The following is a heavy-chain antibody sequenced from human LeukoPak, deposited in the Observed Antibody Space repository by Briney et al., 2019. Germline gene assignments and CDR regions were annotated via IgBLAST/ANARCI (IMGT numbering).Heavy chain of an antibody. D-gene: IGHD2-2*02. CDR2: ISAYNGNT. CDR3: ARFLGYCSSTSCYTPDGPLNWFDP. CDR1: GYTFTSYG. Sequence: GASVKVSCKASGYTFTSYGISWVRQAPGQGLEWMGWISAYNGNTNYAQKLQGRVTMTTDTSTSTAYMELSSLRSEDTAVYYCARFLGYCSSTSCYTPDGPLNWFDPWGQGTLVTVSS. V-gene: IGHV1-18*01. J-gene: IGHJ5*02.